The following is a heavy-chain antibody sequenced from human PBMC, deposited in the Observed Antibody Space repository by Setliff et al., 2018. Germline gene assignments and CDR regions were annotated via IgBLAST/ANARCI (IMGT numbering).Heavy chain of an antibody. V-gene: IGHV4-34*12. CDR3: ARSFSRREKFLLDY. CDR1: GGSFSGYY. J-gene: IGHJ4*02. Sequence: LSLTCGVYGGSFSGYYWSWIRQPPGKGLEWIGEIIPGGSTNYNPSLKSRVTISVDTSKNQFSLKVNSVTAADTAVYYCARSFSRREKFLLDYWGQGALVTVSS. CDR2: IIPGGST.